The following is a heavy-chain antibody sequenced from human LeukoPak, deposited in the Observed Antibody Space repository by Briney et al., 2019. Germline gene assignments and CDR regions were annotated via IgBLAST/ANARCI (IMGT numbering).Heavy chain of an antibody. V-gene: IGHV3-30-3*01. CDR3: ARGEPNYSFDY. D-gene: IGHD1-14*01. CDR1: GFTFSSYA. J-gene: IGHJ4*02. Sequence: PPGRSLRLSCAASGFTFSSYAMHWVRQAPGKGLKWVAVISYGGSNKYYADSVKGRFTISRDNSKNTLYLQMNSLRAEDTAVYYCARGEPNYSFDYWGQGTLVTVSS. CDR2: ISYGGSNK.